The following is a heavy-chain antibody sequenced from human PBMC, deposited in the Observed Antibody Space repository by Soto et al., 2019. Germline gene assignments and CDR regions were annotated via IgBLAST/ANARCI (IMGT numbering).Heavy chain of an antibody. Sequence: EVQLVASGGGLVQPGGSLRLSCAASGFTFSSHWMTWVRQAPGKGLEWVANIKQDGSEKYYVDSVKGRFTISRDNAKHSLYLQMNSLRAEDTAVYYCVREYCSGGSCNGYFQHWGQGTLVTVSS. J-gene: IGHJ1*01. D-gene: IGHD2-15*01. V-gene: IGHV3-7*04. CDR1: GFTFSSHW. CDR2: IKQDGSEK. CDR3: VREYCSGGSCNGYFQH.